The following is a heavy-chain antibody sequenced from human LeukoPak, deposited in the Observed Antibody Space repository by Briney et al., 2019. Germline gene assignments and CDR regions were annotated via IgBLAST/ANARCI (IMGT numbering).Heavy chain of an antibody. D-gene: IGHD3-10*01. CDR1: GFTFSDYY. J-gene: IGHJ6*02. CDR2: ISSSGSTK. CDR3: ARSGMARQRNYYYYYGMDV. Sequence: GGSLRLSCAASGFTFSDYYMSWIRQAPGKGPEWVSYISSSGSTKYYADSVKGRFTISRDNAKNSLYLQMNSLRAEDTAVYYCARSGMARQRNYYYYYGMDVWGQGTTVTVSS. V-gene: IGHV3-11*01.